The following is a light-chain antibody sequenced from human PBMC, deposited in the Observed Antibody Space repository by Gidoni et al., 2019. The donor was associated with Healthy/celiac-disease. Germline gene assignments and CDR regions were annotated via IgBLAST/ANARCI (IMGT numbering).Light chain of an antibody. CDR2: AAS. Sequence: DIQMTQSPSSLSASVGDRVTITCRASQRISSYLNWYQQKPGKAPKLLIYAASSLQSGVPSRFSGSGSGTDFTLTISSLQPEDFATCYCQQSYSTPLYTFGQGTKLEIK. CDR1: QRISSY. J-gene: IGKJ2*01. V-gene: IGKV1-39*01. CDR3: QQSYSTPLYT.